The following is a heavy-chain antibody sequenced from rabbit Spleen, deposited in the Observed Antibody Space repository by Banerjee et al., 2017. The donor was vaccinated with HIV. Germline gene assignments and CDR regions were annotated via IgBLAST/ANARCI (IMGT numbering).Heavy chain of an antibody. J-gene: IGHJ4*01. CDR3: VRDQAGDADYGPYYLNL. Sequence: QLEESGGRLVQPGGSLTLSCKAYGFTISNYWMNWVRQAPGKGLEWIGIIYPITETTYYANWVNGRFTISSHNAQNTLFLQLSSLTAADTATYFCVRDQAGDADYGPYYLNLWGQGTLVTVS. D-gene: IGHD2-1*01. V-gene: IGHV1S7*01. CDR2: IYPITETT. CDR1: GFTISNYW.